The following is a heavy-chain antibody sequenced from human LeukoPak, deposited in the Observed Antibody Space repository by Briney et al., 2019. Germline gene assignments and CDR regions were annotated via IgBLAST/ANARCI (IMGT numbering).Heavy chain of an antibody. CDR3: ARQGRRDAYNFGEAFDY. CDR1: GGSISSYY. V-gene: IGHV4-4*09. J-gene: IGHJ4*02. D-gene: IGHD5-24*01. CDR2: IYTSGST. Sequence: KPSETLSLTCTVSGGSISSYYWSWIRQPPGKGLEWIGYIYTSGSTNYNPSLKSRVTISVDTSKNQFSLKLSSVTPADTAVYYCARQGRRDAYNFGEAFDYWGQGTLVTVSS.